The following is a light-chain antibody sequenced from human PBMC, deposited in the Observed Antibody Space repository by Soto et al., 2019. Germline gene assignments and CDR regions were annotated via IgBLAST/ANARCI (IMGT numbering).Light chain of an antibody. Sequence: DIQLTQSPYSLSASVGDRVTITCRASQGIITYLNWYQQKPGKAPNLLIYSSSTLQSGVPSRFSGSGSGTDFTLTISSLQPEDFATYYCQQSFSSRWTFGQGTRVEIK. J-gene: IGKJ1*01. V-gene: IGKV1-39*01. CDR1: QGIITY. CDR2: SSS. CDR3: QQSFSSRWT.